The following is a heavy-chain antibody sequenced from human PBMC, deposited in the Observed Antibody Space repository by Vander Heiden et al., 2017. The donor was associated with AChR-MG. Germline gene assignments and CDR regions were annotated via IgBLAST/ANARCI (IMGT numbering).Heavy chain of an antibody. Sequence: QLQLQESGPGLLKPAETLSLTCTVSGYSISSSSYYWGWFRQPPGQGLEWIGSIYDRRNTYDNQSLKSRVTISVDTSKNQFSLKLSSVTAADTAVYYWASKDAIVVVPSYYGGDVWGQGTKGTVAS. CDR3: ASKDAIVVVPSYYGGDV. CDR1: GYSISSSSYY. CDR2: IYDRRNT. D-gene: IGHD2-2*01. J-gene: IGHJ6*02. V-gene: IGHV4-39*01.